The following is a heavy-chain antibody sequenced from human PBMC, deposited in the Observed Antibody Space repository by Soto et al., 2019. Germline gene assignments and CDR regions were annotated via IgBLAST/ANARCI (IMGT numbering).Heavy chain of an antibody. V-gene: IGHV3-21*01. CDR1: GFTFSSYS. J-gene: IGHJ3*02. D-gene: IGHD2-15*01. CDR3: ATPLYSGAAFDI. CDR2: ISSSSSYI. Sequence: EVQLVESGGGLVKPGGSLRLSCAASGFTFSSYSMNWVRQAPGKGLEWVSSISSSSSYIYYADSVKGRCTISRDNAKNSLSLQMNSLRAEDPAVYYCATPLYSGAAFDIGGQGTMVTVSS.